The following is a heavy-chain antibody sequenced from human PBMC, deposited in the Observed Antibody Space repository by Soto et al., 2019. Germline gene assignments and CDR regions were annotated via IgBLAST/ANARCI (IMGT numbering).Heavy chain of an antibody. CDR2: ADPEDAET. CDR3: ATAFRARLGWFDP. V-gene: IGHV1-69-2*01. Sequence: ASVKVSCKVSGYTLSDSYMHWVKQAPGKGLEWMGLADPEDAETIYAEKFQGRVTIIADTSTDTAYMELSSLRSDDTAVYYCATAFRARLGWFDPWGQGTQVTVSS. CDR1: GYTLSDSY. D-gene: IGHD3-10*01. J-gene: IGHJ5*02.